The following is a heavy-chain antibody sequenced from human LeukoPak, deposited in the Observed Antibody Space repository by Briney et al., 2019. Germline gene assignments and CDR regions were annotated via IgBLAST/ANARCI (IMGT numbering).Heavy chain of an antibody. D-gene: IGHD3-22*01. CDR2: VSYDGSNK. CDR3: ATNYYDSGGYYYVPYY. V-gene: IGHV3-30*04. J-gene: IGHJ4*02. Sequence: RSGGSLRLSCAASGFTFSSYAMHWVRQAPDKGLEWVAVVSYDGSNKYYADSVKGRFTISRDNSKNTLYLQMNSLRAEDTAVYYCATNYYDSGGYYYVPYYWGQGTLATVSS. CDR1: GFTFSSYA.